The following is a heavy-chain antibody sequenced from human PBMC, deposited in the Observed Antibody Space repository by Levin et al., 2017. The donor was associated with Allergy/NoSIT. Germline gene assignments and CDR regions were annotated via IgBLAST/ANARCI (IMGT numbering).Heavy chain of an antibody. D-gene: IGHD3-10*01. J-gene: IGHJ6*02. Sequence: GGSLRLSCAASGFTFDDYAMHWVRQAPGKGLEWAAIISWNSGDIHYADSVKGRFTISRDNAKNSLHLQMNSLRGDDTAMYYCVKGFGATVPSGMDVWGPGTTVTVSS. CDR3: VKGFGATVPSGMDV. V-gene: IGHV3-9*01. CDR1: GFTFDDYA. CDR2: ISWNSGDI.